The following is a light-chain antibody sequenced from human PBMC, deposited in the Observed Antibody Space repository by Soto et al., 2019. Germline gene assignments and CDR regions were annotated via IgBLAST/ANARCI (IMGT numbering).Light chain of an antibody. Sequence: EIVLTQSPATLSLSPGERATLSCRASQSVSSYLAWYQQKPGQAPRLLIYDASNRATGIPARFSGSGSGTEFTLTISSLQSEDFALYYCQQYNSWPPITFGQGTRLEIK. J-gene: IGKJ5*01. CDR3: QQYNSWPPIT. CDR2: DAS. V-gene: IGKV3-11*01. CDR1: QSVSSY.